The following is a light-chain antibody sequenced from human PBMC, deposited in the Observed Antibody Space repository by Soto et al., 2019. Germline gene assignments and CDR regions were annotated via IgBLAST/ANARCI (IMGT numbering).Light chain of an antibody. J-gene: IGKJ5*01. CDR3: MQALQTPLVT. CDR1: QILLHCNGYNY. CDR2: LGS. Sequence: DIVMTQSPRSLPVTPGEAASISCRSSQILLHCNGYNYLDWYLQKPGQSPQLLIYLGSNRASGVPDRFSGSGSGTDFTLKISRVEAEDVGVYYCMQALQTPLVTFGQGTRLEIK. V-gene: IGKV2-28*01.